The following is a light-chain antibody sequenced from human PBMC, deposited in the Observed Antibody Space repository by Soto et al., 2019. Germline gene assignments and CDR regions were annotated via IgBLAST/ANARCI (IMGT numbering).Light chain of an antibody. CDR3: SSCTCSSTAYV. CDR1: SSDVGGYNY. V-gene: IGLV2-14*01. J-gene: IGLJ1*01. CDR2: EVT. Sequence: QSALTQPASVSGSPGQSITLSCTGTSSDVGGYNYVSWYQQHPGKAPQLMLYEVTYRPSGVSNRFSGSKSGNTDSRSISGLQAEDEADDYCSSCTCSSTAYVFGTGTKLTVL.